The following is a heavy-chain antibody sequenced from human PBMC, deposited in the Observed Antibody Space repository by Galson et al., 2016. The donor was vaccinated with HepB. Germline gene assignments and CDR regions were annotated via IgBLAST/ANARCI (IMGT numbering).Heavy chain of an antibody. CDR2: IYSGGST. CDR1: GDSITKTTYY. Sequence: SETLSLTCSVSGDSITKTTYYWGWIRQPPGKGLEWIGTIYSGGSTYYKSSLESRVTISLDTSKNQFSLRLSSVTAADTAVYYCARRRPIAAPSYAFDVWGQGNTVTVSS. V-gene: IGHV4-39*01. CDR3: ARRRPIAAPSYAFDV. J-gene: IGHJ3*01. D-gene: IGHD6-13*01.